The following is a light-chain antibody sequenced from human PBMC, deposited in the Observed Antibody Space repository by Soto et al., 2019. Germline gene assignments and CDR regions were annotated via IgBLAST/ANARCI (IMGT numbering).Light chain of an antibody. V-gene: IGLV2-8*01. CDR2: EVT. CDR1: SSDVGGYNH. J-gene: IGLJ1*01. Sequence: QSALTQPPSAAGSPGQSVTISCTGTSSDVGGYNHASWYQQHPGKAPKLVIFEVTKRPSGVPDRFSGSKSGNTASLTVSGLQAEDEADYYCTSYAGSNTPYVFGTGTKLTVL. CDR3: TSYAGSNTPYV.